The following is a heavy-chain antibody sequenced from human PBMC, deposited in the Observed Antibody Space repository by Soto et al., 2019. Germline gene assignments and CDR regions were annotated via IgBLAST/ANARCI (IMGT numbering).Heavy chain of an antibody. V-gene: IGHV5-10-1*01. J-gene: IGHJ6*02. CDR3: ARRPGSSGSYYYYGMDV. Sequence: PGESLKISCKGSGYSFTSYWISWVRQMPGKGLEWMGRIDPSDSYTNYSPSFQGHVTISADKSTSTAYLQWSSLKASDTAMYYCARRPGSSGSYYYYGMDVWGQGTTVTVSS. D-gene: IGHD6-19*01. CDR2: IDPSDSYT. CDR1: GYSFTSYW.